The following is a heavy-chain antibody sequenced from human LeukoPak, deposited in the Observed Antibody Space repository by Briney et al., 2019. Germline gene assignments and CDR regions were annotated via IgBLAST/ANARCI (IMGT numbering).Heavy chain of an antibody. CDR3: ARGGYGAHMG. J-gene: IGHJ4*02. Sequence: GGTLRLSCAAPGFTFSSYGMSWVRQAPGKGLEWVSAISGSGGSTYYADSVKGRFTISRDNSKNTLYLQMNSLRAEDTAVYYCARGGYGAHMGWGQGTLVTVSS. D-gene: IGHD4-17*01. V-gene: IGHV3-23*01. CDR2: ISGSGGST. CDR1: GFTFSSYG.